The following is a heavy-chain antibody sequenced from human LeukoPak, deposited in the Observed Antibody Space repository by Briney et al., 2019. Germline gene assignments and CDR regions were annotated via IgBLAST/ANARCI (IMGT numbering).Heavy chain of an antibody. CDR1: GFTFSSYA. V-gene: IGHV3-23*01. Sequence: GGSLRLSCAASGFTFSSYAMSWVRQAPGKGVEWGSAISGSGGSTYYADSVKGRFTISRDNSKNTLYLQMKRLRAEETAVYYCAKDLLYLVTPYRRQGTLVTVSS. CDR3: AKDLLYLVTPY. D-gene: IGHD2-21*02. J-gene: IGHJ4*02. CDR2: ISGSGGST.